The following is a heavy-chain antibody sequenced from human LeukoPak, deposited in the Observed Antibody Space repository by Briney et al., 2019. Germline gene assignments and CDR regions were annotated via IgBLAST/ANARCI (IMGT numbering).Heavy chain of an antibody. V-gene: IGHV4-38-2*02. Sequence: RSSETLSLTCTVSGDSISSGFFWGWIRQSPGKGLEGIGSVYRTGNTYYEASLKSRVTISVDTSRNQFSLELRSVTAADTAMYYCARDKDLPPPPGIGAGPRLTWFDPWGQGTRVTVSS. CDR1: GDSISSGFF. J-gene: IGHJ5*02. D-gene: IGHD6-13*01. CDR3: ARDKDLPPPPGIGAGPRLTWFDP. CDR2: VYRTGNT.